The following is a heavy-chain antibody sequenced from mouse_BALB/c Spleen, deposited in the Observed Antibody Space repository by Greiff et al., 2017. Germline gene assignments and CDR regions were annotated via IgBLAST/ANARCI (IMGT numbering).Heavy chain of an antibody. CDR3: ARPNFYYAMDY. D-gene: IGHD4-1*01. CDR2: IWGDGST. Sequence: QVQLKESGPGLVAPSQSLSITCTVSGFSLTGYGVNWVRQPPGKGLEWLGMIWGDGSTDYNSALKSRLSISKDNSKSQVFLKMNSLQTDDTARYYCARPNFYYAMDYWGQGTSVTVSS. CDR1: GFSLTGYG. V-gene: IGHV2-6-7*01. J-gene: IGHJ4*01.